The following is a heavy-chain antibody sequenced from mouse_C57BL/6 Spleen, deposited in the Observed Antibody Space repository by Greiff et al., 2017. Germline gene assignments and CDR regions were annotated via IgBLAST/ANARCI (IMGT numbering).Heavy chain of an antibody. CDR1: GYTFTSYW. CDR2: INPSNGGT. CDR3: ARGYSNYVLFDY. V-gene: IGHV1-53*01. J-gene: IGHJ2*01. Sequence: QVQLQQPGTELVKPGASVKLSCKASGYTFTSYWMHWVKQRPGQGLEWIGNINPSNGGTNYNEKFKSKATLTVDKASSTAYMQRSSLTSEDSAVYYCARGYSNYVLFDYWGQSTTLTVSS. D-gene: IGHD2-5*01.